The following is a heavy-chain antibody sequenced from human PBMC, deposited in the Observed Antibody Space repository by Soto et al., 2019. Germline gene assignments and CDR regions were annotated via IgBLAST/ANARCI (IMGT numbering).Heavy chain of an antibody. CDR1: GGSISSGDYY. V-gene: IGHV4-30-4*01. CDR3: ARVTDCVWGAPPGAFDI. CDR2: IYYSGST. J-gene: IGHJ3*02. Sequence: SETLSLTCTVSGGSISSGDYYWSWIRQPPGKGLEWIGYIYYSGSTYYNPSLKSRVTISVDTSKNQFSLKLSSVTAADTAVYYCARVTDCVWGAPPGAFDIWGQGTIVTVSS. D-gene: IGHD3-16*01.